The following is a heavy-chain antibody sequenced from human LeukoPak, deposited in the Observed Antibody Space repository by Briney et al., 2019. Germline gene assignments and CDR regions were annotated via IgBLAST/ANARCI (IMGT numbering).Heavy chain of an antibody. J-gene: IGHJ3*02. CDR2: INHSGST. D-gene: IGHD4-23*01. V-gene: IGHV4-34*01. Sequence: SETLSLTCAVYGGSFSGYYWSWIRQPPGKGLEWIGEINHSGSTNYNPSLKSRVTISVDTSKNRFSLKLSSVTAADTAVYFCVRGLNGYGGNSLHDAFEIWGQGTMVTVSS. CDR1: GGSFSGYY. CDR3: VRGLNGYGGNSLHDAFEI.